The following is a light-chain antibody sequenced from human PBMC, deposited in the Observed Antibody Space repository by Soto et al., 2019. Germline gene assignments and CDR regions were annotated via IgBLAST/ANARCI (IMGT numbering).Light chain of an antibody. CDR3: QQYSSSPRT. CDR1: QSISST. Sequence: EIVMTQSPATLSLSPGERATLSCRAGQSISSTLSWYQQKPVQAPSRLIYGASTRATGSPARFTGSGSGTEFTLTISSLQSEDFAVYYCQQYSSSPRTFGQGTKVEIK. CDR2: GAS. J-gene: IGKJ1*01. V-gene: IGKV3-15*01.